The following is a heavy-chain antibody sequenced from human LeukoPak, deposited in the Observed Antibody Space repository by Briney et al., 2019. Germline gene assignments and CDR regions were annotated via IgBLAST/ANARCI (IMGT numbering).Heavy chain of an antibody. V-gene: IGHV3-23*01. CDR1: GFTFSSYA. J-gene: IGHJ4*02. D-gene: IGHD6-19*01. Sequence: GGSMRLSCAASGFTFSSYAMSWVRQAPGKGLEWVSAISGSGGSTYYADSVKGRFTISRDNSKNTLYLQMNSLRAEDTAVYYCAKDVVAGTNYFDYWGQGTLVTVSS. CDR2: ISGSGGST. CDR3: AKDVVAGTNYFDY.